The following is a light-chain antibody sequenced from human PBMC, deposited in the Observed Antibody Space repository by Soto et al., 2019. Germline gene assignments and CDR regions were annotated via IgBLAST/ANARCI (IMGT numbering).Light chain of an antibody. V-gene: IGLV1-47*01. Sequence: QSVLTQPTSASGTPGQRVTISCSGSSSNIGSNYVYWYQQLPGTAPKLLIYRNNQRPSGVPDRFSGSKSGTSASLAISVLRSEDEADYYCAAWDDSLSAVFGGGTQLTVL. CDR1: SSNIGSNY. J-gene: IGLJ7*01. CDR2: RNN. CDR3: AAWDDSLSAV.